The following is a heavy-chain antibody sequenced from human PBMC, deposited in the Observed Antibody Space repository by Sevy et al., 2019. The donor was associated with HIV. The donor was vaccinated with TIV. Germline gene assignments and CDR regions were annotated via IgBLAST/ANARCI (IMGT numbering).Heavy chain of an antibody. CDR1: GFTFSSYE. J-gene: IGHJ4*01. V-gene: IGHV3-48*03. CDR3: ARDDCTGGVCFRSGYFDY. D-gene: IGHD2-8*02. Sequence: GGSLRLSCAASGFTFSSYEMNWVHQAPGKGLEWVSYISSSGSPIYYADSVKGRFTISRDNVKKTVYLQMTNLRSEEAALYYCARDDCTGGVCFRSGYFDYWGQGTLVTVSS. CDR2: ISSSGSPI.